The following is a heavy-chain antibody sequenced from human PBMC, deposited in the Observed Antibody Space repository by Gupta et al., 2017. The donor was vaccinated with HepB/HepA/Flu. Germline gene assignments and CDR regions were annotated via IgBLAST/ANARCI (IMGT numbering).Heavy chain of an antibody. V-gene: IGHV1-46*01. CDR3: RQGRQGY. CDR1: EDTFSASY. D-gene: IGHD3-10*01. J-gene: IGHJ4*02. CDR2: INPSGRET. Sequence: QVQLVQPGAEVRTPGASVRLSCKASEDTFSASYIHWVRQAPGQGLEWRGVINPSGRETGYARSFQGRLTFTRDTSTDTAYMELSSLRSEDTAVYYCRQGRQGYWGQGTLVTVSS.